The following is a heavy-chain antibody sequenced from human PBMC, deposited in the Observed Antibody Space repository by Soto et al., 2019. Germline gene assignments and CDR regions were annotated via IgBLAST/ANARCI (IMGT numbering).Heavy chain of an antibody. J-gene: IGHJ4*02. D-gene: IGHD2-8*01. Sequence: LRLSCAASGFTFSSYAMSWVRQAPGKGLEWVSAISGSGGSTYYADSVKGRFTISRDNSKNTLYLQMNSLRTEDTAVYYCVKAVYLLDFDYWGQGTLVTVSS. CDR3: VKAVYLLDFDY. CDR2: ISGSGGST. CDR1: GFTFSSYA. V-gene: IGHV3-23*01.